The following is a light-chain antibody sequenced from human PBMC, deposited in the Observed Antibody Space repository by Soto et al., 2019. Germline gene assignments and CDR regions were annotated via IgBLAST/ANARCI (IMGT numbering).Light chain of an antibody. CDR3: HPYHRGTTFT. V-gene: IGKV3-15*01. J-gene: IGKJ5*01. Sequence: SLSPRERATRSWRVSESVSTDLAWYQHRPGQAPRLVIYGASTRATGIPARFSGGGSGTEFTLTISILQSEHFALYSVHPYHRGTTFTAGQGPRL. CDR1: ESVSTD. CDR2: GAS.